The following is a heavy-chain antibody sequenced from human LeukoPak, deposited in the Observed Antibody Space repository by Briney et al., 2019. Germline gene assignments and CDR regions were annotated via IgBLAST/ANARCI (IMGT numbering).Heavy chain of an antibody. CDR3: ARDPGGNWGFDH. CDR1: GYTFTSHG. V-gene: IGHV1-18*04. Sequence: ASVKVSCKASGYTFTSHGLSWARQAPGQGLEWMGWISLSSGDTNYAQEFQERISMTRDTSTSTAYMELRSLRSGDTAVYYCARDPGGNWGFDHWGQGALVTVSS. J-gene: IGHJ4*02. D-gene: IGHD7-27*01. CDR2: ISLSSGDT.